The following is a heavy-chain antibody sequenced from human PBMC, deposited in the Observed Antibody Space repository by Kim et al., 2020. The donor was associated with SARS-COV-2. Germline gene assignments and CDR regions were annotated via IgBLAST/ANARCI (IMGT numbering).Heavy chain of an antibody. V-gene: IGHV1-18*01. J-gene: IGHJ4*02. Sequence: AQKVQGRVTMTPDTSTSTAYMELRSLRSDDTAVYYCARDGGPLIEGGVDYWGQGTLVTVSS. D-gene: IGHD1-26*01. CDR3: ARDGGPLIEGGVDY.